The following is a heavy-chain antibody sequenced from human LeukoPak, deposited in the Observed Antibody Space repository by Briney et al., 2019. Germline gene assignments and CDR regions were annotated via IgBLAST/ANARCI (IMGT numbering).Heavy chain of an antibody. V-gene: IGHV1-69*06. CDR2: IIPIFGTA. Sequence: SVKVSCKASGGTFSNHAVSWVRQAPGQGLEWMGGIIPIFGTANYAQKFQGRVTITADNSTSTAYMELSSLRSEDTAVYYCARAHRQLERLGRYYFDYWGQGTLVTVSS. D-gene: IGHD1-1*01. J-gene: IGHJ4*02. CDR3: ARAHRQLERLGRYYFDY. CDR1: GGTFSNHA.